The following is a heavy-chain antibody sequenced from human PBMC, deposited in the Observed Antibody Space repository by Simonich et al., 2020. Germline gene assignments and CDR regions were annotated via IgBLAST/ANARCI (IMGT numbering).Heavy chain of an antibody. V-gene: IGHV1-2*02. J-gene: IGHJ6*03. CDR3: ARDRAARYYYYYYMDV. CDR1: GYTFTGSY. D-gene: IGHD6-6*01. CDR2: INPNSGGT. Sequence: QVQLVQSGAEVKKPGASVKVSCKASGYTFTGSYMHWVRQVPGQGLRWMGWINPNSGGTNYAQKFQGRVTMTRDPSISTAYMELSRLRSDDTAVYYCARDRAARYYYYYYMDVWGKGTTVTVSS.